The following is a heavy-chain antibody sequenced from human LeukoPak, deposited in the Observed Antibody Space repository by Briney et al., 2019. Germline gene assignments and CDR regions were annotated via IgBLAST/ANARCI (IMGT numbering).Heavy chain of an antibody. CDR2: MNPDNGNT. V-gene: IGHV1-8*01. J-gene: IGHJ4*02. CDR1: GYTFTSYQ. D-gene: IGHD2-2*01. Sequence: ASVKVSCKASGYTFTSYQINWVRQATGQGLEWMGWMNPDNGNTGFAQNFQGRVTMTRNISISTAYMALSSLRSGDTAVYYCARGHVLVPAATDDWGQGTLVTVSS. CDR3: ARGHVLVPAATDD.